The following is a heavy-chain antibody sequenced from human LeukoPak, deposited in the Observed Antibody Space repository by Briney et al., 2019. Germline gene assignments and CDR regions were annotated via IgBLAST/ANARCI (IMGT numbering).Heavy chain of an antibody. V-gene: IGHV3-30*02. J-gene: IGHJ4*02. D-gene: IGHD5-24*01. Sequence: GGSLRLSCAASGFTFSSYGMHWVRQAPGKGLEWVAFIRYDGSNKYYADSVKGRFTISRDNSKNTLYLQMNSLRAEDTAVYYCANTVEMATIIDYWGQGTLVTVSS. CDR1: GFTFSSYG. CDR2: IRYDGSNK. CDR3: ANTVEMATIIDY.